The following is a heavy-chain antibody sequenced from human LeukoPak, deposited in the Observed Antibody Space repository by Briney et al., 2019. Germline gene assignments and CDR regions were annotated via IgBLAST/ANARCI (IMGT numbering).Heavy chain of an antibody. D-gene: IGHD6-6*01. CDR1: GGSMSSSRYY. J-gene: IGHJ5*02. CDR2: IYYSGST. V-gene: IGHV4-39*01. CDR3: ATLQRAALRWFDP. Sequence: PSETLSLTCTVSGGSMSSSRYYWGWIRQPPGKGLEWIGSIYYSGSTYYNPSLKSRVTISVDTSKNQFSLKLSSVTAADTAVYYCATLQRAALRWFDPWGQGTLVTVSS.